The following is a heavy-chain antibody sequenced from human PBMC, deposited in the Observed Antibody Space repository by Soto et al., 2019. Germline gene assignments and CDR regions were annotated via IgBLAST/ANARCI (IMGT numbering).Heavy chain of an antibody. J-gene: IGHJ4*02. V-gene: IGHV3-33*01. Sequence: QVQLVESGGGVVQPGRSLRLSCAASGFTFSSYGMHWVRQAPGKGLVWVAVIWNDGSNKYYADSVKGRFTISRDNSKNTLYLQMNRLRAEDTVVYYCARDLSGNSLDYWGQGTLVTVSS. CDR2: IWNDGSNK. D-gene: IGHD3-9*01. CDR3: ARDLSGNSLDY. CDR1: GFTFSSYG.